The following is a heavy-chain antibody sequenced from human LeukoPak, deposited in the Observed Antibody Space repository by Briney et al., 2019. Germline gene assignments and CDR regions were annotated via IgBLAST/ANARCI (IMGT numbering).Heavy chain of an antibody. J-gene: IGHJ4*02. CDR1: AFTFSSYS. V-gene: IGHV3-21*01. CDR2: IRSSTSYI. Sequence: GGSLRLSCAASAFTFSSYSMNWVRQAPAKGLEGVSCIRSSTSYIYYADSVKGRFTISRDNAKNSLYLQMNSLRAEDTAVYYCARDLSVVVVAATPEFDYWGQGTLVTVSS. D-gene: IGHD2-15*01. CDR3: ARDLSVVVVAATPEFDY.